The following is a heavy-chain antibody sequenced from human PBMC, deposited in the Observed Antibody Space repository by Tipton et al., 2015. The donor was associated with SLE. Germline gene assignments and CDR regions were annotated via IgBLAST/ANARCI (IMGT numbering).Heavy chain of an antibody. CDR2: IYYTGTTT. V-gene: IGHV4-39*07. D-gene: IGHD5-18*01. J-gene: IGHJ5*02. CDR1: GGSVSSSSEY. CDR3: ARLHGYSYGLNWFDP. Sequence: LRLSCTVSGGSVSSSSEYWAWIRQPPGKGLEWIGSIYYTGTTTYYNSFLKSRVTMSVDTSKNQFSLRLTSVIAADTAVYYCARLHGYSYGLNWFDPWGQGTLISVSS.